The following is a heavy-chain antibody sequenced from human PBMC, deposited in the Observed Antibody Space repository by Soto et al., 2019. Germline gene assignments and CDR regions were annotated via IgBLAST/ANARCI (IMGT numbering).Heavy chain of an antibody. V-gene: IGHV4-59*08. D-gene: IGHD3-9*01. CDR2: IYYSGST. CDR3: ARHILTGSPATGYYYYYMDV. J-gene: IGHJ6*03. Sequence: SETLSLTCTVFGGSISSYYWSCILQPPGKGLEWIGYIYYSGSTNYNPSLKSRVTISVDTSKNQFSLKLSSVTAADTAVYYCARHILTGSPATGYYYYYMDVWGKGTTVTVSS. CDR1: GGSISSYY.